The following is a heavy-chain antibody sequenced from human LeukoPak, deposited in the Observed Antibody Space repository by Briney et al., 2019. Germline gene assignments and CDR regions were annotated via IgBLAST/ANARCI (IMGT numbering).Heavy chain of an antibody. CDR3: AREAQGFWSGYFDY. CDR1: GGSISSYY. CDR2: IYYSGST. J-gene: IGHJ4*02. V-gene: IGHV4-59*01. D-gene: IGHD3-3*01. Sequence: SETLSLTCTVSGGSISSYYWSWIRQPPGEGLEWIGYIYYSGSTNYNPSLKSRVTISVDTSKNQFSLKLSSVTAADTAVYYCAREAQGFWSGYFDYWGQGTLVTVPS.